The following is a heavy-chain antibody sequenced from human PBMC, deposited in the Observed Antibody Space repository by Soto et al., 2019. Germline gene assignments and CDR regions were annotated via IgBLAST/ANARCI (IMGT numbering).Heavy chain of an antibody. J-gene: IGHJ5*02. CDR3: ARHGKAARPNWFDP. CDR1: GGSISSSSYY. D-gene: IGHD6-6*01. CDR2: IYYSGST. Sequence: SETLSLTCTVSGGSISSSSYYWGWIRQPPGKGLEWIGSIYYSGSTYYNPSLKSRVTISVDTSKNQFSLKLSSVTAADTAVYYCARHGKAARPNWFDPWGQGTLVTVS. V-gene: IGHV4-39*01.